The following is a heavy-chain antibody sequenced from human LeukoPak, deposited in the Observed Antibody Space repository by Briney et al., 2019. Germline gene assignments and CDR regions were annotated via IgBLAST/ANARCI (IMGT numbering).Heavy chain of an antibody. D-gene: IGHD6-6*01. CDR3: ARRISIAGRGDLDH. CDR1: GYSFSSYW. Sequence: GESLKISCKGSGYSFSSYWIAWVRQMPGKGLEWMGIIYPGDSDTRYSPSFQGQVTISADKSISTAYLQWSSLKASDAAVYYCARRISIAGRGDLDHWGQGTLVTVSS. J-gene: IGHJ4*02. CDR2: IYPGDSDT. V-gene: IGHV5-51*01.